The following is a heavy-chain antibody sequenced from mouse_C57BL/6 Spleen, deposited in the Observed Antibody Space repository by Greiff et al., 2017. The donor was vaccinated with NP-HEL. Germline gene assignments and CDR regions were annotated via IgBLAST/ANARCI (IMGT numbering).Heavy chain of an antibody. D-gene: IGHD2-1*01. V-gene: IGHV1-4*01. J-gene: IGHJ2*01. CDR3: ARSTMAPYYFDY. Sequence: QVQLQQSGAELARPGASVKMSCKASGYTFTSYTMHWVKQRPGQGLEWIGYINPSSGYTKYNQKFKDKATLTADKSSSTAYMQLSSLTSEDSAVYYCARSTMAPYYFDYWGQGTTLTVSP. CDR1: GYTFTSYT. CDR2: INPSSGYT.